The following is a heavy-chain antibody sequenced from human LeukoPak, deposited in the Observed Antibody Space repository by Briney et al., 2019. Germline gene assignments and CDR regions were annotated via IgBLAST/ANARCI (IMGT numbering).Heavy chain of an antibody. CDR3: ARDLDYGDRLLDY. Sequence: GPSVKVSCKASGGTFSSYAISWVRQAPGQGLEWMGRIIPILGIANYAQKFQGRVTITADKYTSTAYMELSSLRSEDTAVYYCARDLDYGDRLLDYWGQGTLVTVSS. V-gene: IGHV1-69*04. D-gene: IGHD4-17*01. J-gene: IGHJ4*02. CDR1: GGTFSSYA. CDR2: IIPILGIA.